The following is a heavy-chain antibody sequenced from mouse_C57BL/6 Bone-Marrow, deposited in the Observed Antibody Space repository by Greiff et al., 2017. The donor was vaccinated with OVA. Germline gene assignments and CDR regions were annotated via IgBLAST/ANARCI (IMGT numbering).Heavy chain of an antibody. CDR3: ARGDYDVGAFDY. J-gene: IGHJ2*01. Sequence: QVQLQQPGTELVKPGASVKLSCKASGYTFPSYWMHWVKQRPGQGLEWIGNINPSNGGTNYNEKFKSKATLTVDKSSSTAYMQLSSLTSEDSAVYYCARGDYDVGAFDYWGQGTTLTVSS. CDR1: GYTFPSYW. V-gene: IGHV1-53*01. D-gene: IGHD2-4*01. CDR2: INPSNGGT.